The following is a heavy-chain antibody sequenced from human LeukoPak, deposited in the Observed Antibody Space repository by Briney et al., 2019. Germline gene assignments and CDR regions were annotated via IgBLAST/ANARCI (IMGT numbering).Heavy chain of an antibody. CDR2: ISSSSSYT. D-gene: IGHD4-11*01. CDR3: VRGRDYAFDL. Sequence: GGSLRLSCAASGFTFSDYHMTWIRQAPGKGLEWVSYISSSSSYTNYADSVKGRFTISRDNGKNSLYLQMNSLRAEDTAVYYCVRGRDYAFDLWGQGTKVTVSS. CDR1: GFTFSDYH. V-gene: IGHV3-11*06. J-gene: IGHJ3*01.